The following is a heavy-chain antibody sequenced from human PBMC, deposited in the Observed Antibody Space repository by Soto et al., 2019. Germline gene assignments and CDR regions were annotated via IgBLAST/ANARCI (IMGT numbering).Heavy chain of an antibody. V-gene: IGHV5-51*01. CDR1: GYSFTTYW. J-gene: IGHJ4*02. CDR3: AKDRYSSGWYYFDY. Sequence: GESLKISCKASGYSFTTYWIGWVRQMPGKGLEWMGIIYPGDSDTRYSPSFQGQVTISADKSISTAYLQWSSLRAEDTAVYYCAKDRYSSGWYYFDYWGQGTLVTVSS. CDR2: IYPGDSDT. D-gene: IGHD6-19*01.